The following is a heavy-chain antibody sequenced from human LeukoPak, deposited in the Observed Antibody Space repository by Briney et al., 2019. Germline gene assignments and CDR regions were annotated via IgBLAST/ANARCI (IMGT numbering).Heavy chain of an antibody. CDR2: INTDNGNT. J-gene: IGHJ4*01. CDR1: GYTFTSHA. V-gene: IGHV1-3*04. D-gene: IGHD3-16*02. CDR3: ARGDFSKEGSYRHFDN. Sequence: SVKVSCKASGYTFTSHAIHWVRQAPGQRLEWMGWINTDNGNTEYSQKLQGRVTIARDTSASTAYMELSSLTSEDTALYYCARGDFSKEGSYRHFDNWGQGTLVTVSS.